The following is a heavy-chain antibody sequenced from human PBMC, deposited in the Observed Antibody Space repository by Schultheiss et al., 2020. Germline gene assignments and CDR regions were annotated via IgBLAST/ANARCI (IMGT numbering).Heavy chain of an antibody. CDR1: GFTFSSYS. Sequence: GGSLRLSCAASGFTFSSYSMNWVRQAPGKGLEWVSSISSSSSTIYYADSVKGRFTISRDNAKNSLSLQMNSLRDEDTAMYYCAREKAYYYYGMDVWGQGTTVTVSS. J-gene: IGHJ6*02. V-gene: IGHV3-48*02. CDR2: ISSSSSTI. CDR3: AREKAYYYYGMDV.